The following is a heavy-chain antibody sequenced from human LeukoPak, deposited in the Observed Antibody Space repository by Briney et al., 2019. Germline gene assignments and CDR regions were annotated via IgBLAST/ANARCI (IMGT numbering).Heavy chain of an antibody. CDR3: ARSILLWFGEPHYGMDV. V-gene: IGHV3-33*01. Sequence: PGRSLRLSCAASGFTFSSYGMHWVRQAPGKGLEWVAVIRYDGSNKYYADSVKGRFTISRDNSKNTLYLQMNSLRAEDTAVYYCARSILLWFGEPHYGMDVWGKGTTVTVSS. J-gene: IGHJ6*04. CDR1: GFTFSSYG. CDR2: IRYDGSNK. D-gene: IGHD3-10*01.